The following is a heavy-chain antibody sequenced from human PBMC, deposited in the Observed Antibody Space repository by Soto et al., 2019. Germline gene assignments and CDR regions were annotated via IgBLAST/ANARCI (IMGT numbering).Heavy chain of an antibody. CDR1: GFTFNSYG. V-gene: IGHV3-33*01. D-gene: IGHD2-15*01. CDR2: IWYDGSNK. Sequence: GGSLRLSCAASGFTFNSYGMHWVRQAPGKGLEWVAVIWYDGSNKYYADSVKGRFTTSRDNSKNTLYLQMNSLRAEDTAVYYCARDPKRLYCSGGSCYPSDDAFDIWGQGTMVTVSS. CDR3: ARDPKRLYCSGGSCYPSDDAFDI. J-gene: IGHJ3*02.